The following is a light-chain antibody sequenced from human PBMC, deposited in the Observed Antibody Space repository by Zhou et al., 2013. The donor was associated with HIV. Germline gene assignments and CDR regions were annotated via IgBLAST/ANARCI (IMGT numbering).Light chain of an antibody. CDR2: DAS. CDR1: QDISNY. V-gene: IGKV1-33*01. CDR3: QQYDNLPPLT. J-gene: IGKJ4*01. Sequence: DIQMTQSPSSLSASVGDRVTITCQASQDISNYLNWYQQKPGKAPKLLIYDASNLETGVPSRFSGSGSGTDFTFTISSLQPEDIATYYCQQYDNLPPLTFGGGTKVGDQT.